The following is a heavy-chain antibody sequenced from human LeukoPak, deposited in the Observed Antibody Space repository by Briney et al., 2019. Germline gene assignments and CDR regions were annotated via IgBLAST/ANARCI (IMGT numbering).Heavy chain of an antibody. V-gene: IGHV4-4*07. Sequence: SETLSLTCTVSGGSISSYYWSWIRQPAGKGLEWIGRIYTSGSTNYNPSLRSRVAMSVDTSKNQFSLKLSSVTAADTAVYYCARGRLTMVRGVIITGNWFDPWGQGTLVTVS. CDR1: GGSISSYY. D-gene: IGHD3-10*01. CDR2: IYTSGST. J-gene: IGHJ5*02. CDR3: ARGRLTMVRGVIITGNWFDP.